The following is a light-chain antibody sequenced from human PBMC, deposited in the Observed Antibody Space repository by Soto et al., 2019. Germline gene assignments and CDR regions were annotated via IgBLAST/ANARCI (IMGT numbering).Light chain of an antibody. V-gene: IGKV3-15*01. CDR2: GVS. Sequence: EIVMTQSPATLSLSPGERATLSCRASQSVSSNLAWYQQKPGQAPRLLMFGVSTRAAGIPARFSGSGSGTEFTLTISSLQSEDFAVYYCQQYNNWPRTFGQGTKVEIK. CDR3: QQYNNWPRT. CDR1: QSVSSN. J-gene: IGKJ1*01.